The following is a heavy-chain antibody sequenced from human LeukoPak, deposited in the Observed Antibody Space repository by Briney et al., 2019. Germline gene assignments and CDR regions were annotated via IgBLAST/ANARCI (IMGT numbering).Heavy chain of an antibody. CDR1: GFTVSSNY. J-gene: IGHJ5*02. V-gene: IGHV3-66*01. Sequence: PGGSLRLSCAASGFTVSSNYMSWVRQAPGKGLEWVSVIYSGGSTYYADSVKGRFTISRDNSKNTLYLQMNSLRAEDTAVYYCARRVGGDSPAPRQFGPWGQGTLVTVSS. CDR2: IYSGGST. D-gene: IGHD2-21*01. CDR3: ARRVGGDSPAPRQFGP.